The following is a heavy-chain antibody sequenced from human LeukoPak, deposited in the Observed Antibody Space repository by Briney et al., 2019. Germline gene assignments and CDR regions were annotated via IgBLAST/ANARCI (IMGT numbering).Heavy chain of an antibody. V-gene: IGHV3-7*01. CDR1: GFTFSSYS. Sequence: GGSLRLSCAASGFTFSSYSMNWFRQAPGKGLEWVASIKQDGSEKYYVDSVKGRFTISRDNAKNSVYLQMSSLRAEDTALYYCARDCAVAVWTFDSWGQGTLVTVSS. CDR2: IKQDGSEK. D-gene: IGHD6-19*01. CDR3: ARDCAVAVWTFDS. J-gene: IGHJ4*02.